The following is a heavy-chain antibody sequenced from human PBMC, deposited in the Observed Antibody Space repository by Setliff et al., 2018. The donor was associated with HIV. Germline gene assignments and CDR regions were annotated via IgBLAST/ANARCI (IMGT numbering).Heavy chain of an antibody. V-gene: IGHV1-18*01. CDR1: GYTFTNYG. CDR3: ARTSTKVRGVIMDYYYYMDV. J-gene: IGHJ6*03. Sequence: ASVKVSCKASGYTFTNYGITWVRQAPGQGLEWMGWISAYNGIINYAQNLQGRVTMTTDTSTRTAYMELRSLRSDDTAVYYCARTSTKVRGVIMDYYYYMDVWGKGSTVTVSS. CDR2: ISAYNGII. D-gene: IGHD3-10*01.